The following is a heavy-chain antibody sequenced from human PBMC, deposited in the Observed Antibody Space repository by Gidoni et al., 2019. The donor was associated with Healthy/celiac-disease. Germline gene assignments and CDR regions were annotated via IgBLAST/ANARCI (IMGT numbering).Heavy chain of an antibody. CDR1: GGSISSYS. CDR3: ARAQYYYGSGSLRWGWFDP. J-gene: IGHJ5*02. CDR2: IYTSGST. Sequence: QVQLQESGPGLVKPSETLSLTCTVSGGSISSYSWSWIRQPAGKGLDWIGRIYTSGSTNYNPSLKSRVTMSVDTSKTQFSLKLSSVTAADTAVYYCARAQYYYGSGSLRWGWFDPWGQGTLVTVSS. D-gene: IGHD3-10*01. V-gene: IGHV4-4*07.